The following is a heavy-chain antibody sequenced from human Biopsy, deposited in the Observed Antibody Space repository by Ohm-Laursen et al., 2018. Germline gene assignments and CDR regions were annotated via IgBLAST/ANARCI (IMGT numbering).Heavy chain of an antibody. V-gene: IGHV3-21*06. CDR3: ARGRTHLLPDHDWFDP. CDR2: ISRSVSHI. CDR1: GFSLRNFT. Sequence: LSCAASGFSLRNFTINWVRQAPGKGLEWVSSISRSVSHILYAETLKGRFTSSRDNAKNSVYLQMNSLRVEDTGVYYCARGRTHLLPDHDWFDPWGQGTLVTVSS. D-gene: IGHD1-14*01. J-gene: IGHJ5*02.